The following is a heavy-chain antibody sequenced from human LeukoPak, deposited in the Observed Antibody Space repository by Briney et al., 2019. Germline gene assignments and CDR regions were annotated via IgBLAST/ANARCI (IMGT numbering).Heavy chain of an antibody. D-gene: IGHD4-11*01. CDR3: ARDFVSVTDNDY. Sequence: PGGSLRLSCAASGFTFSSYSMNWVRQAPGKGLEWVSSISSSSSYIYYADSVKGRFTISRDNAKNSLYLQMNSLRAEDTAVYYCARDFVSVTDNDYWGQGTLVTVSS. CDR1: GFTFSSYS. J-gene: IGHJ4*02. V-gene: IGHV3-21*01. CDR2: ISSSSSYI.